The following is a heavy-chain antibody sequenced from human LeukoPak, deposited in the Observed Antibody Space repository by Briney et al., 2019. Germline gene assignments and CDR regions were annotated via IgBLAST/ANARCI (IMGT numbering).Heavy chain of an antibody. V-gene: IGHV1-46*01. Sequence: ASVKVSCKASGYTFTSHYMHWVRQAPGQGLEWMGLINPNGSSTLYAQKFQGRVTMTRDMSTTTDYMEPSSLRSEDTAVYYCARDNSVGDIAWWFDPWGQGTLVTVSS. D-gene: IGHD3-16*02. CDR1: GYTFTSHY. CDR2: INPNGSST. CDR3: ARDNSVGDIAWWFDP. J-gene: IGHJ5*02.